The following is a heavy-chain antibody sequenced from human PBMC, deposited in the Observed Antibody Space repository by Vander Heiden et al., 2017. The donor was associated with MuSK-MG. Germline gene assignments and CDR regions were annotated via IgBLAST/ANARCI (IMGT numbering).Heavy chain of an antibody. Sequence: EVHLLESGGGSVQPGGSLRIPCAASESTFSTYAMRLVRQAPGQGLDRVSAISGKGGTTYYAAAVKGRFTISRDNAKNTMYLQMNSPRAEDTAVYYGAKGRRDFWCGYDAFDIWGQGKIGSDSS. CDR2: ISGKGGTT. CDR3: AKGRRDFWCGYDAFDI. J-gene: IGHJ3*02. CDR1: ESTFSTYA. D-gene: IGHD3-3*01. V-gene: IGHV3-23*01.